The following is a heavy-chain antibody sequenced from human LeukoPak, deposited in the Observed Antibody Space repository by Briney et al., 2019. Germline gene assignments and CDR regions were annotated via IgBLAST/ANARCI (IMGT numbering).Heavy chain of an antibody. CDR2: ISSSSSYI. D-gene: IGHD6-19*01. V-gene: IGHV3-21*01. J-gene: IGHJ5*02. CDR3: ARARQWLAKNWFDP. Sequence: GGSLRLSCAASGFTFSSYSMNWVRQAPGKGLEWVSSISSSSSYIYYADSVKGRFTISRDNAKNSLYLQMNSLRAEDTAVCYCARARQWLAKNWFDPWGQGTLVTVSS. CDR1: GFTFSSYS.